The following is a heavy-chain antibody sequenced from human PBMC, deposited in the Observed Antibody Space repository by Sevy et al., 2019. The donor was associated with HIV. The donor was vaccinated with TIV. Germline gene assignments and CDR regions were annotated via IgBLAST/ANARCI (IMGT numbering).Heavy chain of an antibody. CDR2: IYYSGSG. CDR3: ASKRGYTHGPFES. V-gene: IGHV4-30-4*01. D-gene: IGHD5-12*01. J-gene: IGHJ4*02. Sequence: SETLSLTCDVSGGSVSNGDYYWSWIRQPPGKGLEWFGYIYYSGSGYYNPFLKSRVTISVDTSKNQFSLKLKSVTAEDTAIYYCASKRGYTHGPFESWGQGTLVTVSS. CDR1: GGSVSNGDYY.